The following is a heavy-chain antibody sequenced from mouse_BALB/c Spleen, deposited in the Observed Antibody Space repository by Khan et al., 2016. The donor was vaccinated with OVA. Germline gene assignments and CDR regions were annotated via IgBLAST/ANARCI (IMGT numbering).Heavy chain of an antibody. D-gene: IGHD2-14*01. J-gene: IGHJ3*01. CDR3: ARSTYRYAFAY. CDR2: MIYTGYT. V-gene: IGHV3-8*02. Sequence: VQLKESGPSLVKPSQTLSLTCSVTGDSITSGYWSWIRKFPGNKLEYMGYMIYTGYTDYNPSLNSRLAITRNTSKNQYYLQLNSGTTEDTATYYCARSTYRYAFAYWGQGTLVTVSA. CDR1: GDSITSGY.